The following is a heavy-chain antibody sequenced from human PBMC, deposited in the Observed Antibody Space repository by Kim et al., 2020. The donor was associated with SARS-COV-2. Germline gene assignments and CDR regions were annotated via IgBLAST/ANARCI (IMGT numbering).Heavy chain of an antibody. Sequence: GGSLRLSCAASGFTFSGSGMHWVRQASGKGLEWVGRIRTKAKNYATEYAGSVKGRFTISRDDSKNTAYLQMDSLKTEDTAVYYCTTLTSSSWYVYWGQGTLVTVSS. CDR3: TTLTSSSWYVY. V-gene: IGHV3-73*01. CDR2: IRTKAKNYAT. CDR1: GFTFSGSG. J-gene: IGHJ4*02. D-gene: IGHD6-13*01.